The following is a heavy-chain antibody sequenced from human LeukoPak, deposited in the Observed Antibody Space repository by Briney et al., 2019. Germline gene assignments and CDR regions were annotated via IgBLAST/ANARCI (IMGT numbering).Heavy chain of an antibody. J-gene: IGHJ4*02. D-gene: IGHD5-24*01. V-gene: IGHV3-30*18. CDR2: ISSDGTYT. Sequence: GGSLRLSCTASRFTLSNYGLHWIRQAPGKGLEWVALISSDGTYTYYGDSVKGRFTISRDNSKNTVYLQVNSLRPEDTAVYYCAKSNYGSNAHFDLWGQGALVTVSS. CDR3: AKSNYGSNAHFDL. CDR1: RFTLSNYG.